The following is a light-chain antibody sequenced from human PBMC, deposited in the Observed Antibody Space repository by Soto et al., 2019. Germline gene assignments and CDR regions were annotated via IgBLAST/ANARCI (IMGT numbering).Light chain of an antibody. CDR3: SSLRV. CDR2: EVS. CDR1: SSDIGGYNY. J-gene: IGLJ1*01. Sequence: QSALTQPASVSGSPGQSITISCTGTSSDIGGYNYVSWYQHHPGKAPKLMIYEVSNRPSGVSNRFSGSKSGNTASLTISGLQAEDEADYYSSSLRVFGTGTKVTVL. V-gene: IGLV2-14*01.